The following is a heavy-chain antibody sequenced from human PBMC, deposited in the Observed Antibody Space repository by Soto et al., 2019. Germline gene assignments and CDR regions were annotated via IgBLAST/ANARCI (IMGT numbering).Heavy chain of an antibody. V-gene: IGHV3-53*04. J-gene: IGHJ6*02. CDR1: GFTVSSNY. Sequence: VQLVESGGGLVQPGGSLRLSCAASGFTVSSNYMSWVRQAPGKGLEWVSVIYSGGSTYYADSVKGRFTISRHNSKNTLYLQMNSLRAEDTAIYYCARDPYYDSSGYLASNGMDVWGQGTTVTVSS. CDR2: IYSGGST. D-gene: IGHD3-22*01. CDR3: ARDPYYDSSGYLASNGMDV.